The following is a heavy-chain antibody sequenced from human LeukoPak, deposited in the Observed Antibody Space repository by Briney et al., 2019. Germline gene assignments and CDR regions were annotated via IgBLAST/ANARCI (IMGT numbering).Heavy chain of an antibody. J-gene: IGHJ5*02. Sequence: SETVSLTCTVSGGSISSGSYYWSWIRQPAGKGLEWIGRIYTSGSTNYNPSLKSRVTISVATSKNQFSLKLRSLTPRTPADFSGAASGDCLRGVWSHRWGQRTLVTVSS. V-gene: IGHV4-61*02. CDR2: IYTSGST. CDR3: AASGDCLRGVWSHR. D-gene: IGHD2-21*02. CDR1: GGSISSGSYY.